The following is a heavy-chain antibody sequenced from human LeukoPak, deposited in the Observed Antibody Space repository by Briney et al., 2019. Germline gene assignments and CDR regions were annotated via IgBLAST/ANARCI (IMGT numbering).Heavy chain of an antibody. V-gene: IGHV4-34*01. CDR1: GGSFSGYY. Sequence: SETLSLTCAVYGGSFSGYYWSWIRQPPGKGLEWIGEINHSGSTNYNPSLKSRVTISVDTSKNQFSLKLSSVTAADTAVYYCARDSVSRAAGLRYWGQGTLVTVSS. CDR2: INHSGST. D-gene: IGHD6-13*01. CDR3: ARDSVSRAAGLRY. J-gene: IGHJ4*02.